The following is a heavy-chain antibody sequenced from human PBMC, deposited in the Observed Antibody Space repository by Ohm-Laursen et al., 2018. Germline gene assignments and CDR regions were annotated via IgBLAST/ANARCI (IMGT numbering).Heavy chain of an antibody. CDR3: ARDGAAARAFDY. Sequence: TLPLTCTVSGGSISSGGYYWSWIRQPAGKGLEWIGRICTSGSTNYNPSLKSRVTMSVDTSKNQFSLKLSSVTAADTAVYYCARDGAAARAFDYWGQGTLVTVSS. CDR1: GGSISSGGYY. CDR2: ICTSGST. D-gene: IGHD6-13*01. V-gene: IGHV4-61*02. J-gene: IGHJ4*02.